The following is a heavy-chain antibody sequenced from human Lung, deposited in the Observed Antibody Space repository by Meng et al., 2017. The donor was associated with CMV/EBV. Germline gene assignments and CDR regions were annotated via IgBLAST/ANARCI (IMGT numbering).Heavy chain of an antibody. CDR2: IDHSGST. Sequence: SETLSLTCTVYGGSLGDYFWTWIRQPPGQGLEWIGEIDHSGSTKYNPSLKSRATISDDASKNQLSLKLRSLTAADTAVYYCARMIMNNYDYHFAMDVWGQGTSVTVSS. D-gene: IGHD3-16*01. CDR3: ARMIMNNYDYHFAMDV. V-gene: IGHV4-34*01. J-gene: IGHJ6*02. CDR1: GGSLGDYF.